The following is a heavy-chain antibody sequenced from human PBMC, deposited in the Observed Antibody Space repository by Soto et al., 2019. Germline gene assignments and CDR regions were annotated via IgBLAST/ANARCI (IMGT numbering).Heavy chain of an antibody. D-gene: IGHD2-2*01. CDR1: GFTVSTNY. J-gene: IGHJ4*02. Sequence: EVQLVETGGGLIQPGESLRLSCAASGFTVSTNYMSWVRQVPGKGLGWASVIYGGGNTYYADSVKGRFSMSRDKSKNTLFLQMNGLRAEDTAVYYCGRGSSDSDGILRVDYWGQGTLVTVSS. CDR2: IYGGGNT. V-gene: IGHV3-53*02. CDR3: GRGSSDSDGILRVDY.